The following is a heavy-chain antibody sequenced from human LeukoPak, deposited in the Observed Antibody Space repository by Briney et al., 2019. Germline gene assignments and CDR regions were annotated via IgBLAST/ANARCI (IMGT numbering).Heavy chain of an antibody. D-gene: IGHD6-19*01. CDR2: FYSSAST. J-gene: IGHJ4*02. V-gene: IGHV4-39*01. CDR1: GGPISSTGYY. Sequence: SETLSLTCTVSGGPISSTGYYWGWIRQPPGKGLEWIGSFYSSASTFYNPSLKSRVTISVDTSKNQFSLKLTSVTAADTSVYYCARLEQRAVAGTIVEYWGQGTLVTVSS. CDR3: ARLEQRAVAGTIVEY.